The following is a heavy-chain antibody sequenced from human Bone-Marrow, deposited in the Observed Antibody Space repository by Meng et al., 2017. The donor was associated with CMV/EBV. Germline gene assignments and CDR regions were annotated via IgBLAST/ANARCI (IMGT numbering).Heavy chain of an antibody. V-gene: IGHV4-39*07. J-gene: IGHJ5*02. CDR3: ARETRGLITMVRGVIITDNWFDP. CDR1: YY. Sequence: YYWGWIRQPPRKGLEWIGSIYYSGSTYYNPSLKSRVTISVDTSKNQFSLKLSSVTAADTAVYYCARETRGLITMVRGVIITDNWFDPWGQGTLVTVSS. D-gene: IGHD3-10*01. CDR2: IYYSGST.